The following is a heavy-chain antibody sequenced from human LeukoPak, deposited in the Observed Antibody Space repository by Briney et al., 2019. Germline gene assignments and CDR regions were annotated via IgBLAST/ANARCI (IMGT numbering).Heavy chain of an antibody. CDR3: ARAEDDCSGGSCYSHYYYYGMDV. D-gene: IGHD2-15*01. Sequence: ASVKVSCKASGYTFTSYDINWVRQAAGQGLEWMGWMNPNSGNTGYAQKFQGRVTMTRNTSISTAYMELSSLRSEDTAVYYCARAEDDCSGGSCYSHYYYYGMDVWGQGTTVTVSS. J-gene: IGHJ6*02. CDR2: MNPNSGNT. CDR1: GYTFTSYD. V-gene: IGHV1-8*01.